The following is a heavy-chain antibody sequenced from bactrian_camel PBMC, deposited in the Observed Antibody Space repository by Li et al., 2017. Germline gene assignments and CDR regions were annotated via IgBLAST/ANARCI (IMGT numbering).Heavy chain of an antibody. CDR3: TADYSTRAWTRPAKYNY. CDR1: GDTPSSYC. Sequence: VQLVESGGGSVQAGGSLRLSCKLSGDTPSSYCMAWFRQGPVKEREAIAGISCDGKIRYGDTVRGRFTVSQDNAKNTLYLQMNNLKPEDTAMYYCTADYSTRAWTRPAKYNYRGQGTQVTVS. J-gene: IGHJ4*01. V-gene: IGHV3S53*01. CDR2: ISCDGKI. D-gene: IGHD1*01.